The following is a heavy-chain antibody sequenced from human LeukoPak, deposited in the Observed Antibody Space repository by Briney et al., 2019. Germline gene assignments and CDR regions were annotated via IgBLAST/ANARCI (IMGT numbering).Heavy chain of an antibody. CDR2: ISSSRSYI. V-gene: IGHV3-21*01. D-gene: IGHD6-19*01. Sequence: GGSLRLSCAASGFTFSSYSMNWVRQAPGKGLEWVSFISSSRSYIYYADSVKGRFTISRDNAKNSLYLQMNSLRAEDTAVYYCARDLMAGMVGFDYWGQGTLVTVSS. CDR3: ARDLMAGMVGFDY. CDR1: GFTFSSYS. J-gene: IGHJ4*02.